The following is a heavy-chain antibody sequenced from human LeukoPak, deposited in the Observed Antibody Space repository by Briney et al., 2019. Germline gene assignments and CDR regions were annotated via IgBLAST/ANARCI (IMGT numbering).Heavy chain of an antibody. Sequence: PGGSLRLSCAASGFSISTYWIHWVRQAPGKGLVWVSRINPDGSTTYYADSVKGRITISRDNAKNTLYLQMNSLRAEDTAAYYCAKFAQRYCSGGSCHPFDYWGQGTLVTVSS. CDR1: GFSISTYW. V-gene: IGHV3-74*01. J-gene: IGHJ4*02. CDR3: AKFAQRYCSGGSCHPFDY. D-gene: IGHD2-15*01. CDR2: INPDGSTT.